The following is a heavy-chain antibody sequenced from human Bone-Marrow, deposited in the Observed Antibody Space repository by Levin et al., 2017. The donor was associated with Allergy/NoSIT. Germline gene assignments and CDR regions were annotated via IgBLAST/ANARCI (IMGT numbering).Heavy chain of an antibody. J-gene: IGHJ4*02. D-gene: IGHD6-19*01. CDR1: GFTFTTYW. V-gene: IGHV3-7*01. CDR3: ARDQVQFSSGSPGY. CDR2: IKEDGSAK. Sequence: ETLSLTCAASGFTFTTYWMTWVRQAPGKGLEWVANIKEDGSAKYYVDSVQGRFTISRDNAKNSLYLQMNSLRAEDTAVYYCARDQVQFSSGSPGYWGQGTLVTVSS.